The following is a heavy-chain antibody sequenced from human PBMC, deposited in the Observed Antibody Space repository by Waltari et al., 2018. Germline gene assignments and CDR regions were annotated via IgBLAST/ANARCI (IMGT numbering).Heavy chain of an antibody. CDR3: TTDRIYPWYFDL. Sequence: VQLQESGPGLVKPSQTLSLPCTVSGGSISSGGYYWSWIRPHPGKGLEWIGRIKSKTDGGTTDYAAPVKGRFTISRDDSKNTLYLQMNSLKTEDTAVYYCTTDRIYPWYFDLWGRGTLVTVSS. CDR2: IKSKTDGGTT. J-gene: IGHJ2*01. V-gene: IGHV3-15*01. D-gene: IGHD3-16*02. CDR1: GGSISSGGYY.